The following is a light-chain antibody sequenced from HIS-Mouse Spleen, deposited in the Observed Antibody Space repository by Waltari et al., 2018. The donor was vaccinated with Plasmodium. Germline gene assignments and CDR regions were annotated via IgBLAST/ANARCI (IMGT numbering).Light chain of an antibody. CDR3: QQYYSYVLT. J-gene: IGKJ4*01. Sequence: AIRMTQSPSSFSASTGDRVTITCRASQGISSYLAWYQQKPGKAPKLLIYAASTLQSGVPSRFSGSGSVTDFTLTISCLQSEDFATYYCQQYYSYVLTFGGGTKVEIK. CDR1: QGISSY. CDR2: AAS. V-gene: IGKV1-8*01.